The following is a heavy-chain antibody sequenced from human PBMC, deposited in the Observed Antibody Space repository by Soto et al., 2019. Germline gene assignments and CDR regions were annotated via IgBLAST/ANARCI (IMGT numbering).Heavy chain of an antibody. J-gene: IGHJ3*02. D-gene: IGHD3-22*01. Sequence: QVQLVQSGAEVKKPGSSVKVSCKASGGTFSSYALSWVRQAPGQGLEWMGGIIPIFGPAKYAQKFQGRVTITADESTSTAYMELSSLKSEDTAVYYCAVADVYDYDSSEYRLDIWGQGTMVTVSS. CDR3: AVADVYDYDSSEYRLDI. CDR2: IIPIFGPA. V-gene: IGHV1-69*01. CDR1: GGTFSSYA.